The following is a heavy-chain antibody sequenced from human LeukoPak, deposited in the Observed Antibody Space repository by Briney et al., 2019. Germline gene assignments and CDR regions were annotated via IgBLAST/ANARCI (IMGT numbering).Heavy chain of an antibody. CDR1: GFTFSSYS. CDR3: ARDRYRSGGSCYPFDY. D-gene: IGHD2-15*01. Sequence: GGSLRLSCAASGFTFSSYSMNWVRQAPGKGLGWGSSISSSSRYIYYAGSVKGGVTISRDNDKNSMYLQMKSLRAEATAVYYYARDRYRSGGSCYPFDYWGQGTLVTVSS. CDR2: ISSSSRYI. J-gene: IGHJ4*02. V-gene: IGHV3-21*01.